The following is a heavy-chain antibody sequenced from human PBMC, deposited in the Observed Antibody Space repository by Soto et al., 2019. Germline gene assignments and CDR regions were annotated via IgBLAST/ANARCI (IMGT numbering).Heavy chain of an antibody. D-gene: IGHD3-22*01. CDR1: GFIFRIYA. Sequence: GGSLRLSCAASGFIFRIYAMHWARQAPGKGLEWVTVISYDGSDKYYADSVKGRFTISRDNSKNTLYLQMKSLTTEDTAVYYCTRDDYDSCSYYGSYYYGMDVWGQGTTVTVSS. CDR2: ISYDGSDK. V-gene: IGHV3-30-3*01. J-gene: IGHJ6*02. CDR3: TRDDYDSCSYYGSYYYGMDV.